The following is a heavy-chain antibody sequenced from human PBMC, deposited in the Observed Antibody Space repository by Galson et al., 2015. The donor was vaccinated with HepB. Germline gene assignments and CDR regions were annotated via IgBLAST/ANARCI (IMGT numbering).Heavy chain of an antibody. CDR1: GFTFSSYA. V-gene: IGHV3-23*01. Sequence: SLRLSCAASGFTFSSYAMSWVRQAAGKGLEWVSAISGSGGSTYYADSVKGRFTISRDNSKNTLYLQMNNLRAEDTAADYCAKDSDYSGYETVEIFDSWGQGTLVTVSS. D-gene: IGHD5-12*01. CDR2: ISGSGGST. J-gene: IGHJ4*02. CDR3: AKDSDYSGYETVEIFDS.